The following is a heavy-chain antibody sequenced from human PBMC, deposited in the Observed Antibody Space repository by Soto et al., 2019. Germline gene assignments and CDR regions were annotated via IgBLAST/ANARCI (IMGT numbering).Heavy chain of an antibody. D-gene: IGHD3-10*01. V-gene: IGHV6-1*01. CDR2: TFFRSKWYY. J-gene: IGHJ5*02. Sequence: TLSLTCAISGDSVSSNSAAWNWIRQSPSRGLEWLGRTFFRSKWYYDYAVSVRSRIIIKPDTSNNRFSLQLNSVTPEDTAVYYCARSPPFSGLLVAWFDPWGQGSLVTVSS. CDR1: GDSVSSNSAA. CDR3: ARSPPFSGLLVAWFDP.